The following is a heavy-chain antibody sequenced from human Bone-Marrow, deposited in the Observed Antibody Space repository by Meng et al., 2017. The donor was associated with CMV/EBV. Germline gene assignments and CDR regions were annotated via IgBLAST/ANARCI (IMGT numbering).Heavy chain of an antibody. D-gene: IGHD3-10*01. CDR2: IKQDGSEK. Sequence: GESLKISCAASGFTFSSYWMSWVRQAPGKGLEWVANIKQDGSEKCYVDSVKGRFTISRDNAKNSLYLQMNSLRAEDTAVYYCARVLGAATATGYWGQGTLVTVSS. V-gene: IGHV3-7*01. CDR3: ARVLGAATATGY. CDR1: GFTFSSYW. J-gene: IGHJ4*02.